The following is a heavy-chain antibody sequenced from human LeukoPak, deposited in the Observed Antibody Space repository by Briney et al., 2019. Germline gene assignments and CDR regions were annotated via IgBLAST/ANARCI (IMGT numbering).Heavy chain of an antibody. V-gene: IGHV1-2*02. CDR1: GYTFTRYY. CDR3: ARDRGITIFGVVMTFDY. J-gene: IGHJ4*02. D-gene: IGHD3-3*01. Sequence: ASVRVSCKASGYTFTRYYMHWVRQTPGQGREWMGWINPNRGGTNYAQKFQGRVTMTRDTSISTAYMELSRLRSDDTAVYYCARDRGITIFGVVMTFDYWGQGTLVTVSS. CDR2: INPNRGGT.